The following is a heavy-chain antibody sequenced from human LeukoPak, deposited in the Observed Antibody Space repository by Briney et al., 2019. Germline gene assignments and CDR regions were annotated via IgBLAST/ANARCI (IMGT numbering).Heavy chain of an antibody. Sequence: GASVKVSCKASGYTFTSYGISWVRQAPGQGLEWMGWISAYNGNINYAQKLQGRVTMTTDTSTSTAYMELRSLRSDDTAVYYCARDLGSSSSGYYFDYWGQGTLVTVSS. D-gene: IGHD6-6*01. J-gene: IGHJ4*02. CDR1: GYTFTSYG. V-gene: IGHV1-18*01. CDR2: ISAYNGNI. CDR3: ARDLGSSSSGYYFDY.